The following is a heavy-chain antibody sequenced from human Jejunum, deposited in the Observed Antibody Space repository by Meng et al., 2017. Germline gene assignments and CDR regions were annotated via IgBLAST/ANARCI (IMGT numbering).Heavy chain of an antibody. CDR1: GFSFSSYW. V-gene: IGHV3-7*01. CDR2: INQDETEK. J-gene: IGHJ3*02. CDR3: ARDPGYGSFDI. Sequence: GGSLRLSCVTSGFSFSSYWMSWVRQSPGKGLELVANINQDETEKSYVDSVKGRFTISRDNAKNSFYLQMNTLRAEDTALYYCARDPGYGSFDIWGQGTMVTVSS. D-gene: IGHD2-15*01.